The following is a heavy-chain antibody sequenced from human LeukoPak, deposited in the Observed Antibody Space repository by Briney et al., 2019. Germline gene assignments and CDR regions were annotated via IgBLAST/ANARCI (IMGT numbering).Heavy chain of an antibody. CDR1: GGSFSGYY. D-gene: IGHD6-19*01. CDR2: IYYSGTT. V-gene: IGHV4-59*01. Sequence: SETLSLTCAVYGGSFSGYYWSWIRQPPGKGLEWIGFIYYSGTTNYNPSLKSRVTISVDTSRTQLSLKLSSVTAADTAVYYCARSIHFSGWYYDYWGQGTLVTVSS. J-gene: IGHJ4*02. CDR3: ARSIHFSGWYYDY.